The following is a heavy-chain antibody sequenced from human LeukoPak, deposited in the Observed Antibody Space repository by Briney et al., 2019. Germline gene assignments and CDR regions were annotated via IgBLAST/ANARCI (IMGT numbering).Heavy chain of an antibody. Sequence: SETLSLTCTVSGGSISSGDYWWSWIRQYSGKGMEWIGYIHDTGSTYYNPSLKSRVTMSVDPSQKYFSPKVNSVTAADTAVYYCARAIVTPSGYIWYFDLWGRGTLVTVSS. CDR2: IHDTGST. CDR1: GGSISSGDYW. D-gene: IGHD3-3*01. V-gene: IGHV4-31*03. J-gene: IGHJ2*01. CDR3: ARAIVTPSGYIWYFDL.